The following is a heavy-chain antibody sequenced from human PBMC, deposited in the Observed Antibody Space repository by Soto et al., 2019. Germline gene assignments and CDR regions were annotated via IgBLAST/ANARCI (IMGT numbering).Heavy chain of an antibody. CDR1: GFTFKNYY. V-gene: IGHV3-11*01. J-gene: IGHJ4*02. Sequence: QVHLVESGGGLVKPGGSLRLSCAASGFTFKNYYMNWIRQTPGKGLEWVSYISDSGNSIYYADSLKGRVTISRDNAKNSLLLEMNSLRAEDTAIYYCARQYSSMLDLWGQGTLVTVS. D-gene: IGHD6-13*01. CDR2: ISDSGNSI. CDR3: ARQYSSMLDL.